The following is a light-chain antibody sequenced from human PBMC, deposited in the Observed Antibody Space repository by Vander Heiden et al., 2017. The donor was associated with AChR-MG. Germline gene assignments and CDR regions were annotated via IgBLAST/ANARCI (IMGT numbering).Light chain of an antibody. CDR2: DVS. CDR3: SSYTSSSTLV. V-gene: IGLV2-14*01. Sequence: QSALPQPASVSGSPGQSITISCTGTSSDVGGYNYVSWYQLHPGKAPQLMIYDVSNRPSGVSNRFSGSKSGNTASPTISGLQAEDEADYYCSSYTSSSTLVFGGGTKLTVL. J-gene: IGLJ2*01. CDR1: SSDVGGYNY.